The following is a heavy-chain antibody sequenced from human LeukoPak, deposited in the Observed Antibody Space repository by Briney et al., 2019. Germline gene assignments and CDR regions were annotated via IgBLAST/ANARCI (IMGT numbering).Heavy chain of an antibody. Sequence: GGSLRLSCAASGFTLSSYWMSWVRQAPGRGLEWVANINRDGSEKYYVDSVKGRFTISRDNAKNSLYLQMNSLRAEDTAVYYCARQLPIAAAGTVDYWGQGTLVSVSS. J-gene: IGHJ4*02. D-gene: IGHD6-13*01. CDR2: INRDGSEK. CDR1: GFTLSSYW. CDR3: ARQLPIAAAGTVDY. V-gene: IGHV3-7*04.